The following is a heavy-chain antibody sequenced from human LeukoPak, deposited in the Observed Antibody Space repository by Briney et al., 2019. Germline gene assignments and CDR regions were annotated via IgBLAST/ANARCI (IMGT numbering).Heavy chain of an antibody. CDR2: IKQDGSEK. CDR1: GFTFSSYW. J-gene: IGHJ4*02. V-gene: IGHV3-7*03. D-gene: IGHD3-22*01. CDR3: AKPEYYYDSSGYFHFDY. Sequence: GGSLRLSCAASGFTFSSYWMSWVRQAPGKGLEWVANIKQDGSEKYYVDSVKGRFTISRDSSKNTLYLQMNSLRAEDTAVYYCAKPEYYYDSSGYFHFDYWGQGTLVTVSS.